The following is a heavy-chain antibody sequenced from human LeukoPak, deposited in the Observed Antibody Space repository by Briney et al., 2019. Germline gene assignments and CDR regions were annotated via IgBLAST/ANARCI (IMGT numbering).Heavy chain of an antibody. CDR1: GFSFSSYW. CDR3: ARAGSGWSGGDYFDY. D-gene: IGHD6-19*01. V-gene: IGHV3-74*01. J-gene: IGHJ4*02. Sequence: GGSLRLSCVVSGFSFSSYWMHWVRQAPGKGLVWVSRINSDGSSTRYADSVTGGFTISRDNAKNTLYLQMNSLRAEETAVYYCARAGSGWSGGDYFDYWGQGTLVTVSS. CDR2: INSDGSST.